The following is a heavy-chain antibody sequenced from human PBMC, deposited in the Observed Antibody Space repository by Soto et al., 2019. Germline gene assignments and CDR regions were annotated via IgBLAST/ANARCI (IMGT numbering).Heavy chain of an antibody. CDR1: GGSISSYY. D-gene: IGHD2-2*01. Sequence: SETLSLTCTVSGGSISSYYWSWIRQPPGKGLEWIGYIYYSGSTNYNPSLKSRVTISVDTSKNQFSLKLSSVTAADTAVYYCARAWGPGDIVVLTYWDYYYYMDVWGKGTTVTVSS. J-gene: IGHJ6*03. V-gene: IGHV4-59*01. CDR3: ARAWGPGDIVVLTYWDYYYYMDV. CDR2: IYYSGST.